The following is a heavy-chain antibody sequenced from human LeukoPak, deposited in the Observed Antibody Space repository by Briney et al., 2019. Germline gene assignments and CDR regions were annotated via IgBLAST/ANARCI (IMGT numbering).Heavy chain of an antibody. V-gene: IGHV3-74*03. CDR1: GFTFSSHW. CDR2: VSPDGSTT. Sequence: GGSLRLSCAASGFTFSSHWMHWVRQAPGKGLVWVPRVSPDGSTTKNADSVKGRFTISRDNARSTVFLQLNSLRAEDTAVYYCAREINKWFDPWGQGTLVTVSS. CDR3: AREINKWFDP. J-gene: IGHJ5*02.